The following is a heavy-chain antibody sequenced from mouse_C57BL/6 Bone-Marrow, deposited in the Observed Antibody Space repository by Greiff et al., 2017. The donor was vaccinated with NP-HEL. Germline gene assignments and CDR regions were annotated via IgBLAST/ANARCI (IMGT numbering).Heavy chain of an antibody. CDR3: GRWRDDVYGVFAY. D-gene: IGHD1-1*02. J-gene: IGHJ3*01. CDR2: ISSGSSTI. V-gene: IGHV5-17*01. Sequence: EVMLVESGGGLVKPGGSLKLSCAASGFTFSDYGMHWVRQAPEKGLEWVAYISSGSSTIYYADTVKGRFTISRDNAKNTLFLQMTSLRSEDTAMYYCGRWRDDVYGVFAYWGQGTLVTVSA. CDR1: GFTFSDYG.